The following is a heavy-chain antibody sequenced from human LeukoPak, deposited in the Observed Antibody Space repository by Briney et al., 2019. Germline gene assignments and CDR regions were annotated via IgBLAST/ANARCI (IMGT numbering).Heavy chain of an antibody. J-gene: IGHJ6*03. CDR3: ARHRADTDYYYYMDV. CDR1: GGTFSSYS. V-gene: IGHV1-69*06. CDR2: IIPIFGTA. Sequence: SVKVSCKASGGTFSSYSISWVRQAPGQGLEWMGGIIPIFGTANYAQKFQGRVTITADKSTSTAYMELSSLRSKDTAVYYCARHRADTDYYYYMDVWGKGTTVIVSS. D-gene: IGHD5-18*01.